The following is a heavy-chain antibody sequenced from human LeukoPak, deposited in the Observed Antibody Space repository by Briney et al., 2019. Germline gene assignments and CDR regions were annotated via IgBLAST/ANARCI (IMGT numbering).Heavy chain of an antibody. CDR2: IYPGDSDT. CDR1: GYSFTSYW. D-gene: IGHD3-22*01. J-gene: IGHJ4*02. V-gene: IGHV5-51*01. CDR3: ARPSSTLRGSGYEFDY. Sequence: GESLKISCKGSGYSFTSYWIGWVRQMPGKGLEWMGIIYPGDSDTRYSPSFQGQVTISADKSISTAYLQWSSLKASDTAMYYCARPSSTLRGSGYEFDYWGQGTLVTVSS.